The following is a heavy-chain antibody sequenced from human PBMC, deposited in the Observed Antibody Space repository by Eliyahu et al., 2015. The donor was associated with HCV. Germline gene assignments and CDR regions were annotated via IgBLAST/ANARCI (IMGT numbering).Heavy chain of an antibody. CDR3: ARFGRITTYNWFDP. CDR1: GGSISSSSYY. J-gene: IGHJ5*02. Sequence: QLHLQESGPGLVKPSETLSLTCTVXGGSISSSSYYWAWIRQPPGKGLEWIGSIYYSGSTYYNPSLKSRVTISVDTSKKQFSLNLSSVTAADTAVYYCARFGRITTYNWFDPWGQGTLVTVSS. CDR2: IYYSGST. V-gene: IGHV4-39*01. D-gene: IGHD3-3*01.